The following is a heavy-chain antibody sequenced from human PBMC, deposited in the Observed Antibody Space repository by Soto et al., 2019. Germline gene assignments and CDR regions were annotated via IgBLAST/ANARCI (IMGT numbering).Heavy chain of an antibody. Sequence: SETLSLTCTVSGGSISSYYWSWIRQPPGKGLEWIGYIYYSGSTNYNPSLKSRVTISVDTSKNQFSLKLSSVTAADTAVYYCARHAEEDIVVAFDPWGQGTLVTVSS. D-gene: IGHD2-2*01. CDR1: GGSISSYY. J-gene: IGHJ5*02. CDR2: IYYSGST. V-gene: IGHV4-59*08. CDR3: ARHAEEDIVVAFDP.